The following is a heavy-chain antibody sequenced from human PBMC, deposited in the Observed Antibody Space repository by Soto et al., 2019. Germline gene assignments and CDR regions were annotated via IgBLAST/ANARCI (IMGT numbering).Heavy chain of an antibody. CDR3: AHRLTLNSDWNYGRFDY. Sequence: QITLKESGPALVKPTQTLTLTCTFSAFSLTTYGVGVGWIRQPPGKALEWLALIYWDDDKRYCPSLKSRLTITKDTSKHQVVLTMTNMDPVDTATYFCAHRLTLNSDWNYGRFDYWGQGTLVTVSS. CDR1: AFSLTTYGVG. CDR2: IYWDDDK. D-gene: IGHD1-7*01. J-gene: IGHJ4*02. V-gene: IGHV2-5*02.